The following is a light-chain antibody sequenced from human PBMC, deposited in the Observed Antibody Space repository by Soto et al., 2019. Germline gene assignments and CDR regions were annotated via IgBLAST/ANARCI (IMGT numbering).Light chain of an antibody. CDR2: SNN. V-gene: IGLV1-44*01. Sequence: QSVLTQQPSASGTPGQRVTISCSGSSSNIASNTVNWYQQLPGTAPKLLMYSNNQRPSGVPDRISGSKSGTSASLAISGLQSEDEADYYCAAWDDSLNGPVFGGGTKVTVL. CDR1: SSNIASNT. CDR3: AAWDDSLNGPV. J-gene: IGLJ3*02.